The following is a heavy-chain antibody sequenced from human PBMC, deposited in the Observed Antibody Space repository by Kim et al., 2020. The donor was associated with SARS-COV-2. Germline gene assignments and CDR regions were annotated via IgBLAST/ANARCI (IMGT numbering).Heavy chain of an antibody. D-gene: IGHD6-25*01. V-gene: IGHV4-59*01. Sequence: SETLSLTCTVSDDSIRTYYWSWIRQPPGKGLEWIGYIYYRGSTNYNPSLKSRVTISVDTSKRQFSLKLSSVTAADTALYYCARGRAAFDPWGQETLVTVS. J-gene: IGHJ5*02. CDR3: ARGRAAFDP. CDR1: DDSIRTYY. CDR2: IYYRGST.